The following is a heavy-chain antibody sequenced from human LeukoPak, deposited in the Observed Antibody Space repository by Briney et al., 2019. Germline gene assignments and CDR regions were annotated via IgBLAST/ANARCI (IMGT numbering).Heavy chain of an antibody. V-gene: IGHV4-59*08. D-gene: IGHD4-23*01. CDR3: ARGRGGNPHYYYYMDV. CDR2: IYYSGST. J-gene: IGHJ6*03. CDR1: GGSISSYY. Sequence: SETLSLTCTVSGGSISSYYWSWIRQPPGKGLEWIGYIYYSGSTNYNPSLKSRVTISVDTSKNQFSLKLTSVTAADTAVYYCARGRGGNPHYYYYMDVWGKGTTVTVSS.